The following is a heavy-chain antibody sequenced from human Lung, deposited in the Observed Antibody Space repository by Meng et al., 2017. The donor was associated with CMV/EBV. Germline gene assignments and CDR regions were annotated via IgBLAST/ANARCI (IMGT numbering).Heavy chain of an antibody. CDR2: IHSRGST. J-gene: IGHJ5*02. Sequence: QVAVEGSGPGLVNPSQNMSLTCTGSGGSSSSGGYSWSWIRQHPGKGLEWIGYIHSRGSTYYNPSLRSRLTISVDTSKNQFSLKLSSVTAADTAVYYCARASYGSGSPLGESWFDPWGQGTLVTVSS. V-gene: IGHV4-31*03. D-gene: IGHD3-10*01. CDR1: GGSSSSGGYS. CDR3: ARASYGSGSPLGESWFDP.